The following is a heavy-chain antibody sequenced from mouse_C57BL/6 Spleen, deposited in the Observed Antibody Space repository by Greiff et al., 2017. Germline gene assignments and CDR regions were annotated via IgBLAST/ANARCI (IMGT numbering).Heavy chain of an antibody. J-gene: IGHJ4*01. CDR3: ARRRGNGDVDYYAMDY. CDR2: IYPGDGDT. CDR1: GYAFSSYW. Sequence: VQLQQSGAELVKPGASVKISCKASGYAFSSYWMNWVKQRPGKGLEWIGQIYPGDGDTNYNGKFKGKATLTADKSSSTAYMQLSSLTSEDSAVYFCARRRGNGDVDYYAMDYWGQGTSVTVSS. V-gene: IGHV1-80*01. D-gene: IGHD4-1*01.